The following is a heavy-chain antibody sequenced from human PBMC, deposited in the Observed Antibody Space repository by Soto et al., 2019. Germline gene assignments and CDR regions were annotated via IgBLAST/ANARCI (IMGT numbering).Heavy chain of an antibody. V-gene: IGHV3-33*01. Sequence: ESGGGVVQPGRSLRLSCAASGFTFSSYGMHWVRQAPGKGLEWVAVIWYDGSNKYYADSAKGRFTISRDNSKNTLYLQMNSLRAEDTAVYYCARARAYDFWSGYYTAIPTLTGWFDPWGQGTLVTVSS. CDR3: ARARAYDFWSGYYTAIPTLTGWFDP. CDR1: GFTFSSYG. D-gene: IGHD3-3*01. J-gene: IGHJ5*02. CDR2: IWYDGSNK.